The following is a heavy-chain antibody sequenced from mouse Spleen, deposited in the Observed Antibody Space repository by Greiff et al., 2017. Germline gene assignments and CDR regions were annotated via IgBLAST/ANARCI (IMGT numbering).Heavy chain of an antibody. Sequence: EVQLQQSGPVLVKPGASVKMSCKASGYTFTDYYMNWVKQSHGKSLEWIGVINPYNGGTSYNQKFKGKATLTVDKSSSTAYMELNSLTSEDSAVYYCARELGLRPAWFAYWGQGTLVTVSA. CDR3: ARELGLRPAWFAY. J-gene: IGHJ3*01. D-gene: IGHD3-1*01. CDR2: INPYNGGT. CDR1: GYTFTDYY. V-gene: IGHV1-19*01.